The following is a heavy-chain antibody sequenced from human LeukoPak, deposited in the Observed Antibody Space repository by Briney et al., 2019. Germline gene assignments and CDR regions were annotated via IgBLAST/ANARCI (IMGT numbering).Heavy chain of an antibody. D-gene: IGHD4-23*01. CDR2: INTNTGNP. J-gene: IGHJ5*02. CDR1: GYTFTSYA. CDR3: ARWTTVVAPDWFDP. Sequence: ASVKVSCKASGYTFTSYAMNWVRQAPGQGLEWMGWINTNTGNPTYAQGFTGRFVFSLDTSVSTAYLQISSLKAEDTAVYYCARWTTVVAPDWFDPWGQGTLVTVSS. V-gene: IGHV7-4-1*02.